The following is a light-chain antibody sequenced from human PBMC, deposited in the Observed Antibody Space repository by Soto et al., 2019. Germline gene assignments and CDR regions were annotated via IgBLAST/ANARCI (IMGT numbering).Light chain of an antibody. V-gene: IGKV1-8*01. CDR1: QGLSSY. Sequence: AIRMTQSPSSLSASTGDRVTITCRASQGLSSYLAWYQQKPGKAPQLLIYAASTLQSGVPSSYSGSGSGSDFTLTISCLQSEYFATYYFRQDYRYLVFGQGTKLEIK. CDR3: RQDYRYLV. CDR2: AAS. J-gene: IGKJ2*01.